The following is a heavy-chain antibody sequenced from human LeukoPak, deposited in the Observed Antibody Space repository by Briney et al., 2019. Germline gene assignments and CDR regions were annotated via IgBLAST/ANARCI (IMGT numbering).Heavy chain of an antibody. V-gene: IGHV3-21*01. CDR3: ASSKQWLVQGGY. Sequence: PGGSLRLSCAASGFTFSSYSMNWVRQAPGKGLEWVSSISSSSSYIYYADSVKGRFTISRDNAKNSLYLQMNSLGAEDTAGYYCASSKQWLVQGGYWGQGTLVTVSS. J-gene: IGHJ4*02. D-gene: IGHD6-19*01. CDR2: ISSSSSYI. CDR1: GFTFSSYS.